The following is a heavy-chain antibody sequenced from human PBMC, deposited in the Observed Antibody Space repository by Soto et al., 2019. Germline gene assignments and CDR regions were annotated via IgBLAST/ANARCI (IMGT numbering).Heavy chain of an antibody. Sequence: QVQLVESGGVVVQPGRSLRLSCAASGFTFSSYARHWVRQAPGKGLEWVAVISYDGSNKYYSDSVKGRFTISRDISKNTLYLQMISLIAENTAEYYCARDPAYCGGDCYFDYWCQGTLVTVSS. V-gene: IGHV3-30-3*01. CDR2: ISYDGSNK. CDR1: GFTFSSYA. J-gene: IGHJ4*02. CDR3: ARDPAYCGGDCYFDY. D-gene: IGHD2-21*02.